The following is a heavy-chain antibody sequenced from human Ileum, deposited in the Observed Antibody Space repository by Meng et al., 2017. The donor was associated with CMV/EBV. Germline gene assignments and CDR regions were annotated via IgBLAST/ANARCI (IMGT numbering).Heavy chain of an antibody. J-gene: IGHJ4*02. CDR3: ATDPGGY. V-gene: IGHV4-34*01. D-gene: IGHD1-1*01. CDR2: INHSGTT. Sequence: QGQVTQGCAGLLNPSESLSPACAVYGGSFSYYYWSWIRQPPGRGLEWVGEINHSGTTNYNPSLKSRVTISVDTSKNQFSLKLTSVTAADTAVYFCATDPGGYWGQGTLVTVSS. CDR1: GGSFSYYY.